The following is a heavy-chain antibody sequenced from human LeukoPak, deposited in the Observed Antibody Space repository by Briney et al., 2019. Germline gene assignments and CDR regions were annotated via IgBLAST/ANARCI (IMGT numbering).Heavy chain of an antibody. J-gene: IGHJ2*01. V-gene: IGHV4-34*01. CDR3: ARRWLPRLSGFDL. CDR2: INHSGST. D-gene: IGHD5-12*01. Sequence: SETLSLTCAVYGGSFSGYYWSWIGQPPGKGLEWTGEINHSGSTNYNPSLKSRVTISVDTSKNQFSLKLSSVTAADTAVYYCARRWLPRLSGFDLWGRGTLVTVSS. CDR1: GGSFSGYY.